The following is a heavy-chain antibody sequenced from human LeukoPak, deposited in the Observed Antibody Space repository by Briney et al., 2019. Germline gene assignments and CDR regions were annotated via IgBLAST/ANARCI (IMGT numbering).Heavy chain of an antibody. CDR3: ARGISRQWLGPNY. J-gene: IGHJ4*02. Sequence: ASVKVSCKASGYTFTSHGISWVRQAPGRGLEWMGWISAYNGNTNYAQKLQGRVTMTRNTSISTAYMELSSLRSEDTAVYYCARGISRQWLGPNYWGQGTLVTVSS. CDR1: GYTFTSHG. CDR2: ISAYNGNT. V-gene: IGHV1-18*01. D-gene: IGHD6-19*01.